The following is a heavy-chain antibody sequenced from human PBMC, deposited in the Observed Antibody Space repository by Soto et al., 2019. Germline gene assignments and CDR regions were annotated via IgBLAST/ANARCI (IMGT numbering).Heavy chain of an antibody. CDR1: GFTVSSNY. CDR3: ARDLVGVENDYGDYEHYYYYMDV. J-gene: IGHJ6*03. CDR2: IYSGGST. Sequence: QLGGSLRLSCAASGFTVSSNYMSWVRQAPGKGLEWVSVIYSGGSTYYADSVKGRFTISRDNSKNTLYLQMNSLRAEDTAVYYCARDLVGVENDYGDYEHYYYYMDVWGKGTTVTVSS. V-gene: IGHV3-66*01. D-gene: IGHD4-17*01.